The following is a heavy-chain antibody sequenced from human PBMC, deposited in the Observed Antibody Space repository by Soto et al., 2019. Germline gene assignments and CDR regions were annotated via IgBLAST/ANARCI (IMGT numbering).Heavy chain of an antibody. CDR1: GGTFSSYA. CDR2: IIPIFGTA. D-gene: IGHD5-18*01. J-gene: IGHJ6*02. CDR3: ARALGPSTAIDYYYGMDV. Sequence: QVQLVQSGAEVKKPGSSVKVSCKASGGTFSSYAISWVRQAPGQGLEWMGGIIPIFGTANYAQKFQGKVTITADESTSTAYMERSSLRSEDTAVYYGARALGPSTAIDYYYGMDVWGQGTTVTVSS. V-gene: IGHV1-69*01.